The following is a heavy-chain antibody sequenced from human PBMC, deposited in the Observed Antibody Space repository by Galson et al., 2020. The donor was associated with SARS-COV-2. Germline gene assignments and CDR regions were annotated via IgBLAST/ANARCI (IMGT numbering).Heavy chain of an antibody. V-gene: IGHV1-2*04. CDR3: ARDRGDTIFGVVIISPCDY. D-gene: IGHD3-3*01. Sequence: ASVKVSCTASGYTFTGYYIHWVRQAPGQGLEWMGWINPNTGDTKYAQKFQGWVTMTRDTSISTAYMELSRLRSDDTAIYYCARDRGDTIFGVVIISPCDYWGPGTLVTVSS. CDR2: INPNTGDT. CDR1: GYTFTGYY. J-gene: IGHJ4*02.